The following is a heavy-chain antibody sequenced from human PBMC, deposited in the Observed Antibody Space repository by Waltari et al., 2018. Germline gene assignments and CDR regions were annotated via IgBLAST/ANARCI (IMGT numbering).Heavy chain of an antibody. CDR2: ISYDGSKK. J-gene: IGHJ4*02. V-gene: IGHV3-30*18. Sequence: QVQLVASGGGVVQPGMSLRLSCAASGFPLSRPGMHWVRQAPGKGLEWVAVISYDGSKKYYTDSVKDRFIISRDNSKNTLYLQMNSLRAEDTAVYYCAKLLWCGGERFDYWGQGTLVTVSS. D-gene: IGHD3-10*01. CDR3: AKLLWCGGERFDY. CDR1: GFPLSRPG.